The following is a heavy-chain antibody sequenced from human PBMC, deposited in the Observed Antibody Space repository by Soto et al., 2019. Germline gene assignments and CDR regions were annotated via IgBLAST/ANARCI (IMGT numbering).Heavy chain of an antibody. J-gene: IGHJ1*01. V-gene: IGHV1-3*01. Sequence: QVQLVQSGAEVKKPGASVKVSCKASGYTFTSYLMHWVRQAPGQRLEWMGWINAGNGNTKYSQKFQGRVTITRDTSASTAYMELSSLRSEDTAVYYCAISMIVGRYFHHWGQGTLVTVSS. CDR2: INAGNGNT. D-gene: IGHD3-22*01. CDR1: GYTFTSYL. CDR3: AISMIVGRYFHH.